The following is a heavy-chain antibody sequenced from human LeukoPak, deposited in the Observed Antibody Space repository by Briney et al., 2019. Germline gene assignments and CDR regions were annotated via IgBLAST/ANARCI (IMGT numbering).Heavy chain of an antibody. CDR2: IYAGGST. D-gene: IGHD3-22*01. V-gene: IGHV3-66*02. J-gene: IGHJ4*02. CDR1: GLTVSDNY. CDR3: ARGRSYDSSGYPFDL. Sequence: PGGSLRLSCAASGLTVSDNYMTWVRQAPGKGLECVSVIYAGGSTFYADSVKGRFTISRNNSKNTVYIQMNSLRAEDTAVYYCARGRSYDSSGYPFDLWGQGTLVTVSS.